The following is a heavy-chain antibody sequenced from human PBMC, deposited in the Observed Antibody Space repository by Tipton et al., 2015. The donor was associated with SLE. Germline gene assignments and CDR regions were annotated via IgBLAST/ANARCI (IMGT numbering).Heavy chain of an antibody. V-gene: IGHV4-59*11. CDR1: GGSISSHY. CDR2: IYYSGST. D-gene: IGHD6-13*01. CDR3: ARDSAAADWYFDL. J-gene: IGHJ2*01. Sequence: TLSLTCTVSGGSISSHYWSWIRQPPGKGPEWIGYIYYSGSTNYNPSLKSRVTISVDTSKNQFSLKLSSVTAADTAVYYCARDSAAADWYFDLWGRGTPVTVSS.